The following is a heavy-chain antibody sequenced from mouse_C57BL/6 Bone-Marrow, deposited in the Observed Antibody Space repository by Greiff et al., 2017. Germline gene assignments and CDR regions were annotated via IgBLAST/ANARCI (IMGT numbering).Heavy chain of an antibody. CDR2: IDPEIGDT. CDR1: GFNIKDDY. Sequence: DVKLQESGAELVRPGASVKLSCTASGFNIKDDYIHWVKQRPEQGLEWIGWIDPEIGDTEYASKFQGKATITSDTSSNTAYLQLSSLTSEDTAVYYCSSFDGNYFDFWGQGPPLTVAS. D-gene: IGHD2-3*01. V-gene: IGHV14-4*01. CDR3: SSFDGNYFDF. J-gene: IGHJ2*01.